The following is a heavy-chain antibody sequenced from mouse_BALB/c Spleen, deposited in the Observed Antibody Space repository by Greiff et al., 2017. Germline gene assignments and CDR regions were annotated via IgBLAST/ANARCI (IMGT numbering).Heavy chain of an antibody. CDR1: GFTFTDYY. D-gene: IGHD1-1*01. CDR3: ARDYYGSYY. V-gene: IGHV7-3*02. J-gene: IGHJ4*01. CDR2: IRNKANGYTT. Sequence: EVKLVESGGGLVQPGGSLRLSCATSGFTFTDYYMSWVRQPPGKALEWLGFIRNKANGYTTEYSASVKGRFTISRDNSQSILYLQMNTLRAEDSATYYCARDYYGSYYWGQGTSVTVSS.